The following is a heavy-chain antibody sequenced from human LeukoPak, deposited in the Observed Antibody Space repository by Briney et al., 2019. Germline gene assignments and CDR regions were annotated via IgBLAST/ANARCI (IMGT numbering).Heavy chain of an antibody. CDR2: ISSSSSYI. CDR1: GFTFSSYS. V-gene: IGHV3-21*01. J-gene: IGHJ4*02. D-gene: IGHD3-22*01. CDR3: AGETYYYDSSGYFDN. Sequence: GGSLRLSCAASGFTFSSYSMNWVRQAPGKGLEWVSSISSSSSYIYYADSVKGRFTISRDNAKNSLYLQMNSLRAEDTAVYYCAGETYYYDSSGYFDNWGQGTLVTVSS.